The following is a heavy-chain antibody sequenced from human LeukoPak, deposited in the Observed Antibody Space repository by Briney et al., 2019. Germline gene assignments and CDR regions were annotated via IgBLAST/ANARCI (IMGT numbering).Heavy chain of an antibody. CDR2: ISSSSSYI. J-gene: IGHJ1*01. V-gene: IGHV3-21*01. CDR1: GFTFSSYG. CDR3: ARVGGSYYEGYFQH. Sequence: PGGSLRLSCAASGFTFSSYGMHWVRQAPGKGLEWVSSISSSSSYIYYADSVKGRFTISRDNAKNSLYLQMNSLRAEDTAVYYCARVGGSYYEGYFQHWGQGTLVTVSS. D-gene: IGHD1-26*01.